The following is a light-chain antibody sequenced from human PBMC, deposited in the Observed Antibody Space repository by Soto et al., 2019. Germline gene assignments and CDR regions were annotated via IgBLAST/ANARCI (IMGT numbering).Light chain of an antibody. CDR3: PHYTYYPFT. V-gene: IGKV1-16*01. CDR1: QGLSTF. Sequence: DVGMTQSPSSLSASVGDSVSSTCRASQGLSTFLAWFQQKPGKPPRFLIYDASRLQTGVPSRFSGSGSGTDFTLTITNLQPEDFTTYCCPHYTYYPFTVGGGTKVDSK. J-gene: IGKJ4*01. CDR2: DAS.